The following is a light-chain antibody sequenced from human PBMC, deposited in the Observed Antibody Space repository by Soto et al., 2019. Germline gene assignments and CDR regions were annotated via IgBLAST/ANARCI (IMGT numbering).Light chain of an antibody. CDR2: AAS. J-gene: IGKJ4*01. Sequence: DIPMNQSPSSVSASVGDRVPITCRASQGISNWLAWYQQKPGKAPRLLIYAASSLQSGVPSRFRGIVFGTDLTITISSLQPEDGETDDGQQANSFPLTFCGGTKVDI. V-gene: IGKV1-12*01. CDR3: QQANSFPLT. CDR1: QGISNW.